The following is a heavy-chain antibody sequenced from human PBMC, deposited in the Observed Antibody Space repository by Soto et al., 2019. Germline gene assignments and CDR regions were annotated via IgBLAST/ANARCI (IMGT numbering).Heavy chain of an antibody. V-gene: IGHV3-11*01. J-gene: IGHJ4*02. Sequence: GGSLRLSCAGSGFTFSDYYMSWIRQAPGQGLEWVSYISSSGSTIYSADSVKGRFTISRDNAKNSLYLQMNSLRAEDTAVYYCARSVRLWTGVVDYWGQGALVTVSS. CDR2: ISSSGSTI. D-gene: IGHD5-18*01. CDR1: GFTFSDYY. CDR3: ARSVRLWTGVVDY.